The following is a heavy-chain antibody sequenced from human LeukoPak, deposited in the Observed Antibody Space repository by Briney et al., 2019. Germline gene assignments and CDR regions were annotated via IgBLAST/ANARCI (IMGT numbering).Heavy chain of an antibody. CDR2: INTNTGNP. Sequence: ASVKVSCKASGYTFTSYAMNWVRQAPGQGLEWMGWINTNTGNPTYAQGFTGRFVFSLDTSVSTAYLQISSLKAEDTAVYYCARGRATLSADLIAAAGWWVYYFDYWGQGTLVTVSS. CDR1: GYTFTSYA. CDR3: ARGRATLSADLIAAAGWWVYYFDY. J-gene: IGHJ4*02. V-gene: IGHV7-4-1*02. D-gene: IGHD6-13*01.